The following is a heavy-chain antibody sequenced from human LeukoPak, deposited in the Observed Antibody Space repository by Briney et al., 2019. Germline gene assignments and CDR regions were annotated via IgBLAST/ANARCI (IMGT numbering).Heavy chain of an antibody. CDR1: GFTFSSYG. D-gene: IGHD5-12*01. V-gene: IGHV3-30*02. CDR2: IRYDGSNK. Sequence: GGSLSLSCAASGFTFSSYGMHWVRQAPGKGLEWVAFIRYDGSNKYYADSVKGRFTISRDDSKNTLYMKMNSLRAEDTAVYYCAKEGGYSGYDSEYWGQGTLVTVSS. CDR3: AKEGGYSGYDSEY. J-gene: IGHJ4*02.